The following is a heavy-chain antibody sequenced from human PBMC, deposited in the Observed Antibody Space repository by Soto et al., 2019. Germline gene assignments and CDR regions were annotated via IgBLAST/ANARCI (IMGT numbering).Heavy chain of an antibody. D-gene: IGHD6-19*01. CDR2: IYYSGST. CDR3: ARTVEDSSAPGYYMDV. CDR1: GGSISSGGYY. Sequence: SETLSLTCTVSGGSISSGGYYWSWIRQHPGKGLEWIGYIYYSGSTYYNPSLKSRVTISVDTSKNQFSLKLSSVTAADTAVYYCARTVEDSSAPGYYMDVWGKGTTVTVSS. V-gene: IGHV4-31*03. J-gene: IGHJ6*03.